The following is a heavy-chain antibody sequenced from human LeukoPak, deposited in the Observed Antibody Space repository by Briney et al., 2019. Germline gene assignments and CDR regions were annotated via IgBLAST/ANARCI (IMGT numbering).Heavy chain of an antibody. CDR1: GYTFTSYD. Sequence: ASVKLSCKASGYTFTSYDINWVRQATGQGLEWMGWMNPNSGNTGYAQKFQGRVTMTRNTSISTAYMELSSLRSEDTAVYYCARAASYSSSGKTRKNYYFDYWGQGTLVTVSS. D-gene: IGHD6-13*01. V-gene: IGHV1-8*01. J-gene: IGHJ4*02. CDR3: ARAASYSSSGKTRKNYYFDY. CDR2: MNPNSGNT.